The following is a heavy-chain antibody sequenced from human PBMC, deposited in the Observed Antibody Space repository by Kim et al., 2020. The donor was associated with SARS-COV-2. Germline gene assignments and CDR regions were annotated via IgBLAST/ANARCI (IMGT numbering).Heavy chain of an antibody. CDR3: VTGIETFAPNGNF. Sequence: GGSLRLSCAASGFVFSTYAMNWVRQAPGKGLEWVSSILCHGSTIYYADSLKGRFTISRDNAKNTLYLLMNSLRVEDTAVYYCVTGIETFAPNGNFWGQGT. J-gene: IGHJ4*02. V-gene: IGHV3-23*01. CDR2: ILCHGSTI. D-gene: IGHD2-8*01. CDR1: GFVFSTYA.